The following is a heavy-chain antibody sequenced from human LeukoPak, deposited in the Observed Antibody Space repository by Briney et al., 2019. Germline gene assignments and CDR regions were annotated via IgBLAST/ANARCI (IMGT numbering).Heavy chain of an antibody. CDR1: GYTFTGYY. CDR2: INPNSGGT. D-gene: IGHD5-12*01. Sequence: GASVKVSCKASGYTFTGYYMHWVRQAPGQGLEWMGRINPNSGGTNYAQKFQGRVTMTTETSTSTAYMELRSLRSDDTAVYYCARALSRGYSGYDYGLGYWGQGTLVTVSS. V-gene: IGHV1-2*06. CDR3: ARALSRGYSGYDYGLGY. J-gene: IGHJ4*02.